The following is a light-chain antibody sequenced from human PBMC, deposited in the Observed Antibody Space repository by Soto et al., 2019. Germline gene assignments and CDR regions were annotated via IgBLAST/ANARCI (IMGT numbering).Light chain of an antibody. Sequence: IQMTQSPSTLSASVGDRLNITCRASQSISSWLAWYKHKPGKAPNLLIYKASILERGVPSRFSGSGSGTESTLTIRSLKPDDFANDYCQQYKTYWTFGQGTKVDIK. CDR2: KAS. CDR3: QQYKTYWT. J-gene: IGKJ1*01. CDR1: QSISSW. V-gene: IGKV1-5*03.